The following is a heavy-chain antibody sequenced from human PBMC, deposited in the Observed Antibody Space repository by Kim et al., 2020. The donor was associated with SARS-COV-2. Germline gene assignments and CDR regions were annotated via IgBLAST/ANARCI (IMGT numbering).Heavy chain of an antibody. V-gene: IGHV3-9*01. D-gene: IGHD5-12*01. Sequence: GGSLRLSCAASGFTFGDYAMHWVRQAPGKGLEWVSGISWNSGSIGYADSVKGRFTISRDNAKNSLYLQMNSLRAEDTALYYCAKDIVATIEGYYFDYWGQGTLVTVSS. J-gene: IGHJ4*02. CDR3: AKDIVATIEGYYFDY. CDR1: GFTFGDYA. CDR2: ISWNSGSI.